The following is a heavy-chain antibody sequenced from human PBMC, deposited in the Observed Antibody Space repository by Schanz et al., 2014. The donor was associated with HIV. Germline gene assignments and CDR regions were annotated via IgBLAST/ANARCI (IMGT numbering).Heavy chain of an antibody. CDR1: GFTLSSYT. V-gene: IGHV3-9*01. CDR2: ISWNSGSI. J-gene: IGHJ6*02. Sequence: LLESGGGLVQPGGSLRLSCAASGFTLSSYTMTWVRQAPGKGLEWVSGISWNSGSIGYADSVKGRFTISRDNAKNSLYLQMNSLRAEDTALYYCAKAKSPWTFYYYGMDVWGQGTTVTVSS. CDR3: AKAKSPWTFYYYGMDV.